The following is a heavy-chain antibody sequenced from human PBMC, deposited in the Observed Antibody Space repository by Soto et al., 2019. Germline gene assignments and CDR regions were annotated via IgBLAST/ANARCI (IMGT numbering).Heavy chain of an antibody. J-gene: IGHJ4*02. CDR1: GFTFSSYG. CDR2: ISYDGSNK. CDR3: ARSGYYLGPIDY. Sequence: PGGSLRLSCAASGFTFSSYGMHWVRQAPGEGLEWVAVISYDGSNKYYADSVKGRFTISRDNSKNTLYLQMNSLRAEDTAVYYCARSGYYLGPIDYWGQGTLVTVSS. D-gene: IGHD3-22*01. V-gene: IGHV3-30*03.